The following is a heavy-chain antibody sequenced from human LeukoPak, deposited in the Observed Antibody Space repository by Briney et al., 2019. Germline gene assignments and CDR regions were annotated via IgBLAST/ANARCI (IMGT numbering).Heavy chain of an antibody. CDR1: GGTFSSYA. CDR2: IIPILGIA. V-gene: IGHV1-69*04. CDR3: ATEPSSGWTEN. Sequence: SVKVSCKASGGTFSSYAISWVRPAPGQGLEWMGRIIPILGIANYAQKFQGRVTITADKSTSTAYMELSSLRSEDTAVYYCATEPSSGWTENWGQGTLVTVSS. J-gene: IGHJ4*02. D-gene: IGHD6-19*01.